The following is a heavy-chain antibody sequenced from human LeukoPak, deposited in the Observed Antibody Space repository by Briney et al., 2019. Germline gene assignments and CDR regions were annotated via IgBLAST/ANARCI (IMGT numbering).Heavy chain of an antibody. CDR2: MNSNSGNT. D-gene: IGHD6-19*01. CDR1: GYTFTSYD. V-gene: IGHV1-8*01. CDR3: ARGPSAWLVRRGFYYFDY. J-gene: IGHJ4*02. Sequence: ASVKVSCKACGYTFTSYDMNWVRQATGQGREGMGWMNSNSGNTGYAQKFQGRVTMTRNTSISTDYMELSSLRSDDTAVYYCARGPSAWLVRRGFYYFDYWGQGTLVTVSS.